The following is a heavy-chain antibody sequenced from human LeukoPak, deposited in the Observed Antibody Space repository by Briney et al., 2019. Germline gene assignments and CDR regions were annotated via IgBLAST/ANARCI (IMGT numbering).Heavy chain of an antibody. D-gene: IGHD1-26*01. V-gene: IGHV3-30*19. Sequence: GGSLSPSCAASGFTFSSYGMHWVRQAPGKGLEWVAVIWYDGSNKYYADSVKGRFTISSDNSKNTLYLQMNSLRAEDTAVYYCARDQSYYFDYWGQGTLVTVSS. J-gene: IGHJ4*02. CDR3: ARDQSYYFDY. CDR1: GFTFSSYG. CDR2: IWYDGSNK.